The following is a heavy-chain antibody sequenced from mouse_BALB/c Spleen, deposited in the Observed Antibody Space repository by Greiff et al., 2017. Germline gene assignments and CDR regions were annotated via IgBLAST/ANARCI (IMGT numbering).Heavy chain of an antibody. CDR1: GYTFTSYW. CDR2: INPSTGYT. CDR3: ARNGNYDYCAMDY. D-gene: IGHD2-1*01. J-gene: IGHJ4*01. Sequence: VKLMESGAELAKPGASVKMSCKASGYTFTSYWMHWVKQRPGQGLEWIGYINPSTGYTEYNQKFKDKATLTADKSSSTAYMQLSSLTSEDSAVYYCARNGNYDYCAMDYWGQGTSVTVSS. V-gene: IGHV1-7*01.